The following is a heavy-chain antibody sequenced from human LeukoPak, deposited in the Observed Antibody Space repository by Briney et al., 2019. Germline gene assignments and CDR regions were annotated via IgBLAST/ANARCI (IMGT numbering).Heavy chain of an antibody. CDR2: IYTTGST. V-gene: IGHV4-61*02. CDR1: GGSISSDNYY. J-gene: IGHJ4*02. CDR3: ARGLGVVNFDF. D-gene: IGHD4-23*01. Sequence: PSQTLSLTCTVSGGSISSDNYYWSWIRQPAGKGLEWIGRIYTTGSTNYNPSLKSRVTISVDTSKNQFSLNLSSVTAADTAVYYCARGLGVVNFDFWGQETLVTVSS.